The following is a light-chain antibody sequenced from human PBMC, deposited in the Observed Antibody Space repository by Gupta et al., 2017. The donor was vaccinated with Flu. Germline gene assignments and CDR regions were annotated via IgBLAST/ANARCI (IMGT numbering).Light chain of an antibody. CDR2: DVT. J-gene: IGLJ1*01. Sequence: QSALTQPASVSGSPGQSINISCSGPSSDVGRSNSVSWYRQDPGKAPKLIIYDVTSRPSGISSRFSGSKSGNTASLTISGLQAEDETDYYCSSYTSTDTFYVFGTGTKVTVL. CDR1: SSDVGRSNS. V-gene: IGLV2-14*01. CDR3: SSYTSTDTFYV.